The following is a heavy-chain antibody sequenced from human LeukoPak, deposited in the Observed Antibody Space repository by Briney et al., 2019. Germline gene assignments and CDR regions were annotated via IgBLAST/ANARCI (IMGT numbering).Heavy chain of an antibody. V-gene: IGHV3-30-3*01. Sequence: GRSLRLSCVASGFTFLNYAVHWVRQAPGKGLEWVALMSYDGNNNYYTDSVKGRFTLSRDNSKNTLYLQMNSLRPEDTAVYYCAREWGAAVDYWGQGTLVTVSS. D-gene: IGHD6-13*01. J-gene: IGHJ4*02. CDR3: AREWGAAVDY. CDR1: GFTFLNYA. CDR2: MSYDGNNN.